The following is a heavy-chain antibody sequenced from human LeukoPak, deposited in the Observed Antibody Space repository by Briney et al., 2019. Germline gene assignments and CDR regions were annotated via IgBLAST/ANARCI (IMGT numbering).Heavy chain of an antibody. CDR3: AREEQDYDFWSGYYPLPKSWFDP. Sequence: RGSLRLSCAASGFTFSSYGMHWVRQAPGKGLEWVAVIWYDGSNKYYADSVKGRFTISRDNSKNTLYLQMNSLRAEDTAVYYCAREEQDYDFWSGYYPLPKSWFDPWGQGTLVTVSS. CDR2: IWYDGSNK. J-gene: IGHJ5*02. D-gene: IGHD3-3*01. V-gene: IGHV3-33*01. CDR1: GFTFSSYG.